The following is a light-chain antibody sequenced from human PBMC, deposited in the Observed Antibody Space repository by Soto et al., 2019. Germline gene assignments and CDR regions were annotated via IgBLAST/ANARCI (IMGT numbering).Light chain of an antibody. Sequence: EVVLTQSPGTLSLSPGERATLSCRASQSIARTYLAWYQQKPGQAPRLLIYDISTRATGIPDRFSASVSGTDFTLTISGLETEDFAVYYCQQYGYSPITFGQGTRLEIK. CDR2: DIS. J-gene: IGKJ5*01. CDR1: QSIARTY. V-gene: IGKV3-20*01. CDR3: QQYGYSPIT.